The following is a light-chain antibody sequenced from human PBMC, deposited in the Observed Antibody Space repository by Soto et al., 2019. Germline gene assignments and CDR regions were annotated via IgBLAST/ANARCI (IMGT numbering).Light chain of an antibody. CDR1: QSLVHSDGRTS. V-gene: IGKV2-30*02. Sequence: LMTQSPLSLPVTLGQPASISCRSSQSLVHSDGRTSLSWFQQRPVQSLRRLIYKVSNRHSGVPDRFIGGGSVTDCTLSSSRVEAEDVGVYYCLVGTNGATLGQRKQLEIK. CDR3: LVGTNGAT. CDR2: KVS. J-gene: IGKJ5*01.